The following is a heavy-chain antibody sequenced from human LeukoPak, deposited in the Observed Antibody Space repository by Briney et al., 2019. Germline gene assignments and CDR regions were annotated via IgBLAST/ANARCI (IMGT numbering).Heavy chain of an antibody. V-gene: IGHV4-34*01. J-gene: IGHJ2*01. CDR2: INHSGST. CDR1: GGSFSGYY. Sequence: SETLSLTCAVYGGSFSGYYWSWIRQPPGKGLVWIGEINHSGSTNYNPSLKSRVTISVDTSKNQFSLKLSSVTAADTAVYYCARCSRLGAVASGWYFDLWGRGTLVTVSS. D-gene: IGHD6-19*01. CDR3: ARCSRLGAVASGWYFDL.